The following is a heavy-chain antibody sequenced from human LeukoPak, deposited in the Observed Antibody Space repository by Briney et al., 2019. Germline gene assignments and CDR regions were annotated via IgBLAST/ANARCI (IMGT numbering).Heavy chain of an antibody. Sequence: GGSLRLSCAASGFTFSSNWMHWVRQAPGKGLVWVSRINEDGSTTNYADSVKGRSTIFRDNAKNTLYLQMNSLRAEDTAVYYCERDLGGSPAHGGKGPLFPFSS. J-gene: IGHJ4*02. CDR1: GFTFSSNW. D-gene: IGHD3-16*01. V-gene: IGHV3-74*01. CDR2: INEDGSTT. CDR3: ERDLGGSPAH.